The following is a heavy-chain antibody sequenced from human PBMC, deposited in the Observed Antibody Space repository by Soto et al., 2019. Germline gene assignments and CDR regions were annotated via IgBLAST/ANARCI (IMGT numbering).Heavy chain of an antibody. J-gene: IGHJ5*02. Sequence: GASVKVSCKDSGYNFTGYYIHWVRQAPGQGLQWVGWINPKTGATNFAHRFQGRATMTRDTSSTTAYMDLSRLTSDDTATYYCAKTYDGSRQPYHWFGPGGQGTSVTVSS. CDR3: AKTYDGSRQPYHWFGP. CDR2: INPKTGAT. V-gene: IGHV1-2*07. D-gene: IGHD3-22*01. CDR1: GYNFTGYY.